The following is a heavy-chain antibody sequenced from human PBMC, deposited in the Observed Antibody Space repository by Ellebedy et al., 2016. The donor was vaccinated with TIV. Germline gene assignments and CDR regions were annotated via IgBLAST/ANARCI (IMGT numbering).Heavy chain of an antibody. CDR2: ISPDSTYT. J-gene: IGHJ6*02. D-gene: IGHD3-10*01. Sequence: GESLKISCAASRFTFSDYYMSWIRQAPGKGLEWISHISPDSTYTNYADSVKGRFTISRENAKSSLFLQLDSLRAEDTAVYYCARKGNYYFGLDVWGQGTTVTVSS. V-gene: IGHV3-11*06. CDR3: ARKGNYYFGLDV. CDR1: RFTFSDYY.